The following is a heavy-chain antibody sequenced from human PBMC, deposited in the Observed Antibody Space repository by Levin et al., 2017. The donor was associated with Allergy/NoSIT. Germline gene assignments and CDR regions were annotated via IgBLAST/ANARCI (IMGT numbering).Heavy chain of an antibody. CDR3: VKDTYSGFDWGGLETFDI. J-gene: IGHJ3*02. D-gene: IGHD5-12*01. CDR2: ISWNGGSI. CDR1: RITFEAYS. Sequence: GGSLRLSCAASRITFEAYSMHWVRQGPGKGLEWVAGISWNGGSIGYADSVRGRFTISRDNSKKSLFLHMNSLRLEDTALYYCVKDTYSGFDWGGLETFDIRGQGTMVTVSS. V-gene: IGHV3-9*01.